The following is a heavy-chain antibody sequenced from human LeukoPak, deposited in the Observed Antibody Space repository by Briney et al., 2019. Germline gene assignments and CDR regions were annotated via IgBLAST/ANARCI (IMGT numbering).Heavy chain of an antibody. CDR2: ISANNGNT. J-gene: IGHJ4*02. D-gene: IGHD1-26*01. Sequence: GASVKVSCKASGYTFTSYGISWVRQAPGQGLEWMGWISANNGNTNYAQKLQGRVTMTTDTSTSTAYMELRSLRSDDTAVYYCARDQDLYIVGATILPLDYWGQGTLVTVSS. CDR1: GYTFTSYG. V-gene: IGHV1-18*01. CDR3: ARDQDLYIVGATILPLDY.